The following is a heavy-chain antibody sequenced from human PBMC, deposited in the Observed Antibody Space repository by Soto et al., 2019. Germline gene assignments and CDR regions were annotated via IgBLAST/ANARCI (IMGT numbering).Heavy chain of an antibody. CDR3: ARESYYGSGATVVAY. J-gene: IGHJ4*02. D-gene: IGHD3-10*01. Sequence: GGSLRLSCAASGFTFSSYAMSWVRQAPGKGLEWVSAISGSGGSTYYADSVKGRFTISRDNSKNTLYLQMNSLRAEDTAVYYCARESYYGSGATVVAYWGQGTLVTVSS. V-gene: IGHV3-23*01. CDR1: GFTFSSYA. CDR2: ISGSGGST.